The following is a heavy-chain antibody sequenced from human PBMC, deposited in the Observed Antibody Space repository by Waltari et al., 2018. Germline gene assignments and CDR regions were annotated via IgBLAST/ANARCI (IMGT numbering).Heavy chain of an antibody. CDR3: AREDYDSSGYYVDY. V-gene: IGHV4-61*02. Sequence: QVQLQESGPGLVKPSQTLSLTCTDSGGAIRSGSYYWRWIRQPAGKGLEWIGRIYTSGSTNYNPSLKSRVTISVDTSKNQFSLKLSSVTAADTAVYYCAREDYDSSGYYVDYWGQGTLVTVSS. CDR2: IYTSGST. J-gene: IGHJ4*02. D-gene: IGHD3-22*01. CDR1: GGAIRSGSYY.